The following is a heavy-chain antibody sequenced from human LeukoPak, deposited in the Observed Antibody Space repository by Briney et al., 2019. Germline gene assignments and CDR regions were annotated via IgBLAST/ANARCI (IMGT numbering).Heavy chain of an antibody. CDR2: IYYSGST. V-gene: IGHV4-59*01. CDR3: ARVYCGGNSEGFDY. Sequence: PSETLSLTCTVSGGSISSYYWSWIRQPPGKGLEWIGYIYYSGSTNYNPSLKSRVTISVDTSKNQFSLKLSSVTAADTAVYYCARVYCGGNSEGFDYWGQGTLVTVSS. CDR1: GGSISSYY. D-gene: IGHD4-23*01. J-gene: IGHJ4*02.